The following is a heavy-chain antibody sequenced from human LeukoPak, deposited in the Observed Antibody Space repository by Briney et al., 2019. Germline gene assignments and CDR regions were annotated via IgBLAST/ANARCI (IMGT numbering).Heavy chain of an antibody. V-gene: IGHV4-59*01. CDR1: GGSISSYY. CDR2: VYYLGST. D-gene: IGHD6-13*01. CDR3: VGATIAAAGFSFDY. Sequence: SETLSLTCIVSGGSISSYYWTWIRQPPGKGLEWIGYVYYLGSTNYNPSLNSRVTISLDTSANQFSLKLTSVTAADTALYYCVGATIAAAGFSFDYWGQGTLVTVSS. J-gene: IGHJ4*02.